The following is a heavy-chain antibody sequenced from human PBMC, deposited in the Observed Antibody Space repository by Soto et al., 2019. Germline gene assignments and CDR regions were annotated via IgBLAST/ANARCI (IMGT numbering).Heavy chain of an antibody. CDR1: GGSVSSGSHY. D-gene: IGHD3-3*01. V-gene: IGHV4-61*01. J-gene: IGHJ4*02. CDR2: IYYSGST. Sequence: PSETLSLTCTVSGGSVSSGSHYWSWVRQPPGKGLEWIGYIYYSGSTRYNPSLKSRVTISVDTSKNQFSLKLTSVTAADTAVYYCARVGVLRFLEWSIDYWGQGTLVTVSS. CDR3: ARVGVLRFLEWSIDY.